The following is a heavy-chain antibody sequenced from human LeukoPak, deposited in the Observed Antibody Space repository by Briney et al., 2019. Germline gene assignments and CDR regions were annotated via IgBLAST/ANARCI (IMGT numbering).Heavy chain of an antibody. CDR2: IYYSGST. J-gene: IGHJ3*02. V-gene: IGHV4-39*01. D-gene: IGHD3-22*01. CDR1: GDSISSSSYY. Sequence: SETLSLTCTVSGDSISSSSYYWGWIRQPRGKGLEWIGSIYYSGSTYYNPSHKSRVTISVDTSKNQFSLKLSSVTAADTAVYYCATTRYYYDSSGYYLDAFHIWGQGTMVTVSS. CDR3: ATTRYYYDSSGYYLDAFHI.